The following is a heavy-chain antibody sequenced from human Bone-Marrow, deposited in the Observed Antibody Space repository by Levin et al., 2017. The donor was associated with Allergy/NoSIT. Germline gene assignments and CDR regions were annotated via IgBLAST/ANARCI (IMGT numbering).Heavy chain of an antibody. Sequence: SQTLSLTCTVSGGSISSYYWSWIRQPPGKGLEWIGYIYYSGSTNYNPSLKSRVTISVDTSKNQFSLKLSSVTAADTAVYYCAVGYSGYDFGYFDYWGQGTLVTVSS. V-gene: IGHV4-59*01. CDR2: IYYSGST. J-gene: IGHJ4*02. CDR1: GGSISSYY. CDR3: AVGYSGYDFGYFDY. D-gene: IGHD5-12*01.